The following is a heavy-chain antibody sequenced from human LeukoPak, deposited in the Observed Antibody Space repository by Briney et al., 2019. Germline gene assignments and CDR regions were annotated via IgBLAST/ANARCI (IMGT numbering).Heavy chain of an antibody. CDR2: IYYSGST. Sequence: SETLSLTCTVSGGSISSSSYYWGWIRQPPGKGLEWIGSIYYSGSTYYNPSLKSRVTISVDTSKNQFSLKLSSVTAADTAVYYCARLPVAGTGYWGQGTLVTVSS. J-gene: IGHJ4*02. CDR1: GGSISSSSYY. D-gene: IGHD6-19*01. CDR3: ARLPVAGTGY. V-gene: IGHV4-39*07.